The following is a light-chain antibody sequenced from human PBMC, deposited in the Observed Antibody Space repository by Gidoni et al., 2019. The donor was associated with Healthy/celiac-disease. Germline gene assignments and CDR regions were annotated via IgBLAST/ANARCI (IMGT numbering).Light chain of an antibody. J-gene: IGLJ2*01. Sequence: QSALTKPPYASGSPGQSVTISCTGTSSDVVGYTYVSWYQQHPGNAPNLMIYEVSNRPSGVPDRFSGSKSGNTASLTVSGLQAEDEADYYCSSYAGSNNLVFGGGTKLTVL. CDR1: SSDVVGYTY. CDR3: SSYAGSNNLV. V-gene: IGLV2-8*01. CDR2: EVS.